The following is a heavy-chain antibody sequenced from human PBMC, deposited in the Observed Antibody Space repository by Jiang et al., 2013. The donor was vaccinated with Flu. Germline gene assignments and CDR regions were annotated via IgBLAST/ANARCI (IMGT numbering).Heavy chain of an antibody. D-gene: IGHD7-27*01. Sequence: GAEVKKPGASVTVSCKASGYTFTGHYMHWVRQAPGQGLEWMGWINPNSGGTNFAQKFQGWVTLTRDTSISTAYMELTRLTSDDTAVYYCATAPTPLNWGPLYLDYWGQRTLVTVSS. CDR3: ATAPTPLNWGPLYLDY. CDR1: GYTFTGHY. J-gene: IGHJ4*02. V-gene: IGHV1-2*04. CDR2: INPNSGGT.